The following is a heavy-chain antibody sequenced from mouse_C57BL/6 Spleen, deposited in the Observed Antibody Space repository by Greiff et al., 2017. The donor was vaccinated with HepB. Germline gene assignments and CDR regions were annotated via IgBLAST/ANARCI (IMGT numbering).Heavy chain of an antibody. CDR2: INPSTGGT. CDR1: GYSFTGYY. J-gene: IGHJ1*03. Sequence: DVKLVESGPELVKPGASVKISCKASGYSFTGYYMNWVKQSPEKSLEWIGEINPSTGGTTYNQKFKAKATLTVDKSSSTAYLQLKSLTSEDSAVYYCARRANWDERYFDVWGTGTTVTVSS. CDR3: ARRANWDERYFDV. D-gene: IGHD4-1*01. V-gene: IGHV1-42*01.